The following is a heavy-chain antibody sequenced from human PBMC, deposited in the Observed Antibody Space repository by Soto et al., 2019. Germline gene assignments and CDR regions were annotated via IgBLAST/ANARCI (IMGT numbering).Heavy chain of an antibody. D-gene: IGHD1-26*01. CDR2: INHSGST. CDR1: GGSFSGYY. V-gene: IGHV4-34*01. Sequence: QVQLQQWGAGLLKPSETLSLTCAVYGGSFSGYYWTWIRQSPGKGLEWIVQINHSGSTIYNPSLKSRVTISLLTSKNQFSLELSSVTAADTAVYYCARGLFSENYYSGGWYYFDYWGQGTLVTVSS. CDR3: ARGLFSENYYSGGWYYFDY. J-gene: IGHJ4*02.